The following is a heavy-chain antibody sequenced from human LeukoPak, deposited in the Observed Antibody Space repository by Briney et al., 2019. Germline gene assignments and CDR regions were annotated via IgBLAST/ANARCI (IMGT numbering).Heavy chain of an antibody. Sequence: GGSLRLSCAASGFTFSSYGMHWGRQAPGKGLECVAVIWDDGSSKYYADSVKGRFTISRDNSKNTLYLQMNSLRAEDTAMYYCARDGYGSGWNWFDPWGQGTLVTVSS. J-gene: IGHJ5*02. D-gene: IGHD6-19*01. CDR1: GFTFSSYG. CDR3: ARDGYGSGWNWFDP. CDR2: IWDDGSSK. V-gene: IGHV3-33*01.